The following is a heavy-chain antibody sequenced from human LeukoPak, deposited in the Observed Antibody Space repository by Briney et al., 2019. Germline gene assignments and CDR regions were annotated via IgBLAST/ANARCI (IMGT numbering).Heavy chain of an antibody. CDR2: INPSGGST. J-gene: IGHJ4*02. CDR3: ARDLGIVVVVAATPGVDY. Sequence: ASVTVSCKASGYTFTIYYMHWVRQAPGQGLEWMGIINPSGGSTSYAQKFQGRVTITRDTSTSTAYMELSSLRSEDTAVYYCARDLGIVVVVAATPGVDYWGQGTLVTVSS. V-gene: IGHV1-46*01. D-gene: IGHD2-15*01. CDR1: GYTFTIYY.